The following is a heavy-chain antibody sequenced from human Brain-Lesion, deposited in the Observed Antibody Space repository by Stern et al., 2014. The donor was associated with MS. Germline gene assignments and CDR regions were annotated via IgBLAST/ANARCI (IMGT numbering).Heavy chain of an antibody. CDR2: INQNTGGT. V-gene: IGHV1-2*02. D-gene: IGHD3-3*01. J-gene: IGHJ6*02. Sequence: VQLVESGAEVKKPGASVKVSCKTSGYIFTGYYIHWVRQAPGQGLEWMAWINQNTGGTKYAQKFQGRVTMSRDTSISTAYVELSSLTSDDTAVYYCARDQRGITIFGVVTDYYYLGMDVWGQGTTVTVSS. CDR3: ARDQRGITIFGVVTDYYYLGMDV. CDR1: GYIFTGYY.